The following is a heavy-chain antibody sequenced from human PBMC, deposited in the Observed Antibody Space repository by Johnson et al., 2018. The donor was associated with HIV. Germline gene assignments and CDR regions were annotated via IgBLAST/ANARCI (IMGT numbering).Heavy chain of an antibody. D-gene: IGHD5-24*01. CDR2: TSSNGGST. CDR1: GFTFSSYA. Sequence: VQLVESGGGVVQPGRSLRLSCAASGFTFSSYAMSWVRQAPGKGLEYVSATSSNGGSTYYANSVKGRFTISRDNSKNTLYLQMNSLRAEDTAVYYCARACRDGYTCDAFDIWGQWTMVTVSS. CDR3: ARACRDGYTCDAFDI. V-gene: IGHV3-64*01. J-gene: IGHJ3*02.